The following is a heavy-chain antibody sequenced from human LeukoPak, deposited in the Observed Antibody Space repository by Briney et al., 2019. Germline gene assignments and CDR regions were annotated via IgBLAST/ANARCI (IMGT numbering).Heavy chain of an antibody. CDR1: GGSFSGYY. V-gene: IGHV4-34*01. Sequence: PSETLSLTCAVYGGSFSGYYCSWIRQPPGKGLEWIGEITHSGSTNYTPSLKSRVTISVDTSKNQFSLKLSSVTAADTAVYYCARGAYYYGSGSYYNVIPRTSNWFDPWGQGTLVTVSS. D-gene: IGHD3-10*01. J-gene: IGHJ5*02. CDR2: ITHSGST. CDR3: ARGAYYYGSGSYYNVIPRTSNWFDP.